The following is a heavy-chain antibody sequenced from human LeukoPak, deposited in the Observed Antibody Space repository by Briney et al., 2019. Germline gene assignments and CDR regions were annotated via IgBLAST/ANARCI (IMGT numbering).Heavy chain of an antibody. D-gene: IGHD2-21*02. CDR2: ISYDGTNK. Sequence: PGRSLRLSCAASGFTFTNYALHWVRQAPGKGLEGVAVISYDGTNKYYADSVKGRFTISRDNSKNTLSLQMNSLRAEDTALYYCARGFVLGAAKNYFDYWGQGALVTVSS. J-gene: IGHJ4*02. CDR3: ARGFVLGAAKNYFDY. CDR1: GFTFTNYA. V-gene: IGHV3-30-3*01.